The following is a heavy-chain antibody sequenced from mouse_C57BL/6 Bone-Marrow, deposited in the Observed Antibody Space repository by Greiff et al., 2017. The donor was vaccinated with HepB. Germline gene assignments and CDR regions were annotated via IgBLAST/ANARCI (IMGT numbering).Heavy chain of an antibody. V-gene: IGHV1-50*01. CDR2: IDPSDSYT. D-gene: IGHD1-2*01. J-gene: IGHJ1*03. Sequence: QVQLKQPGAELVKPGASVKLSCKASGYTFTSYWMQWVKQRPGQGLEWIGEIDPSDSYTNYNQKFKGKATLTVDTSSSTAYMQLSSLTSEDSAVYYCARKGKKRRLTLYFDVWGTGTTVTVSS. CDR1: GYTFTSYW. CDR3: ARKGKKRRLTLYFDV.